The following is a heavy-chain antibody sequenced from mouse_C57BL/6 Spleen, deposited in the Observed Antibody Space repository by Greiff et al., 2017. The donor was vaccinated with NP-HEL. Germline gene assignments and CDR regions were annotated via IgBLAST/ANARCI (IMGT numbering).Heavy chain of an antibody. D-gene: IGHD1-2*01. CDR1: GYTFTDYY. CDR2: ITSYNGGT. Sequence: EVQLHQSGPFLFKTGASVKMSCKASGYTFTDYYMNWVKQSHGKSLEWMGVITSYNGGTSYNQKFKGKATLTVDKSSSTAYMELNSLTSEDSAVYYCARKRITTAYYYAMDYWGQGTSVTVSS. CDR3: ARKRITTAYYYAMDY. V-gene: IGHV1-19*01. J-gene: IGHJ4*01.